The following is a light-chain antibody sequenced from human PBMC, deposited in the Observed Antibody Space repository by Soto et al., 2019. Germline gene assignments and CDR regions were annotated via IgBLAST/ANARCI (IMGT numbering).Light chain of an antibody. V-gene: IGKV2-30*02. CDR2: KVS. J-gene: IGKJ2*01. CDR1: QSLVHTDGNTY. Sequence: DAVMDQSPFSLPVTLGEPASISCRSSQSLVHTDGNTYLNWFHQRPGQSPRRLIYKVSNRDSGVXDXSSGSASGTDFTLKISRVEAEDVGVYYCMQATHWPYTFGQGTKLEIK. CDR3: MQATHWPYT.